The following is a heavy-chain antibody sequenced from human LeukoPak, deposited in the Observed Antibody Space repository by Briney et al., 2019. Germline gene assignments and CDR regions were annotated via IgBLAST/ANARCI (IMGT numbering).Heavy chain of an antibody. CDR2: ISYDGSNK. CDR3: AKDATWEEVYYYGMDV. D-gene: IGHD1-26*01. CDR1: GFTFSSYG. Sequence: GGSLRLSCAASGFTFSSYGMHWVRQAPGKGLEWVAVISYDGSNKYYADSVKGRFTISRDNSKNTLYLQMNSLRAEDTAVYYCAKDATWEEVYYYGMDVWGQGTTVTVSS. V-gene: IGHV3-30*18. J-gene: IGHJ6*02.